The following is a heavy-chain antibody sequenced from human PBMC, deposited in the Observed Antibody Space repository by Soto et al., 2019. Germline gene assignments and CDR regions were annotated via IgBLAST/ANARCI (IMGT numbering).Heavy chain of an antibody. J-gene: IGHJ6*02. CDR1: GFTFSSYA. V-gene: IGHV3-30-3*01. Sequence: PGGSLRLSCAASGFTFSSYAMHWVRQAPGKGLEWVAVISYDGSNKYYADSVKGRFTISRDNSKNTLYLQMNSLRAEDTAVYYCARSPSAYYDFWSGSLAPFVDVWGQGTTVTVSS. D-gene: IGHD3-3*01. CDR2: ISYDGSNK. CDR3: ARSPSAYYDFWSGSLAPFVDV.